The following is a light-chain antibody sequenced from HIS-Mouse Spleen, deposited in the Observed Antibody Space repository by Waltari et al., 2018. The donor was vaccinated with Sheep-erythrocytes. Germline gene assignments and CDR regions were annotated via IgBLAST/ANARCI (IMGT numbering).Light chain of an antibody. J-gene: IGLJ1*01. V-gene: IGLV2-11*01. CDR1: SSDVGGYNY. Sequence: QSALTQPRSVSGSPGQSVTISCTRTSSDVGGYNYFSWYQQHPGKAPKLMIYDVSKRPSGVPDRFSGSKSGNTASLTISGLQAEDEADYYCCSYAGSYNHVFATGTKVTVL. CDR3: CSYAGSYNHV. CDR2: DVS.